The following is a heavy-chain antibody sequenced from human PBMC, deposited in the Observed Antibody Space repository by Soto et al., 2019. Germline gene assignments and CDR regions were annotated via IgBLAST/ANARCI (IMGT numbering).Heavy chain of an antibody. CDR3: ATRGYSYGLIDY. CDR2: INHSGST. V-gene: IGHV4-34*01. Sequence: PSETLSLTCAVYGGSFGGYYWSWIRQPPGKGLEWIGEINHSGSTNYNPSLKSRVTISVDTSKNQFSLKLSSVTAADTAVYYCATRGYSYGLIDYWGQGTLVTVSS. D-gene: IGHD5-18*01. J-gene: IGHJ4*02. CDR1: GGSFGGYY.